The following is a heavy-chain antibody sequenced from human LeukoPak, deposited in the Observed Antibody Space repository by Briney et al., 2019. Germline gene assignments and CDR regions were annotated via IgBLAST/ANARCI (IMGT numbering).Heavy chain of an antibody. Sequence: GGSLRLSCAASGFTFTTYWMTWVRQAPGKGLEWVADIKQDGSEKYYVDSVKGRFTISRQNAKNSLFLQMNSLRAEDTAVYYCARHRSGGSQDDAFDIWGQGTMVTVSS. CDR1: GFTFTTYW. CDR2: IKQDGSEK. D-gene: IGHD2-15*01. V-gene: IGHV3-7*01. CDR3: ARHRSGGSQDDAFDI. J-gene: IGHJ3*02.